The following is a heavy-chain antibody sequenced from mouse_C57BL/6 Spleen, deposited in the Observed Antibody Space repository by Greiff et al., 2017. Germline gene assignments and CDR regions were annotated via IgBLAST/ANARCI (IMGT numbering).Heavy chain of an antibody. Sequence: EVQLQQSGAELVKPGASVKLSCTASGFNIKDYYMHWVKQRTEQGLEWIGRIDPEDGATKSAPKFQGKATITADTSSNTAYLQLSSLTSEDTAVYYCARVPYGSSYGGYFDVWGTGTTVTVAS. CDR2: IDPEDGAT. V-gene: IGHV14-2*01. CDR3: ARVPYGSSYGGYFDV. J-gene: IGHJ1*03. CDR1: GFNIKDYY. D-gene: IGHD1-1*01.